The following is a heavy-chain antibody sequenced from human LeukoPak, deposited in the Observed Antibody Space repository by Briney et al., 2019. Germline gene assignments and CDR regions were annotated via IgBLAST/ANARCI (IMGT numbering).Heavy chain of an antibody. CDR1: GYSFTSYW. CDR3: ARTETYYGSGSYFDAFDI. D-gene: IGHD3-10*01. V-gene: IGHV5-51*01. CDR2: IYPGDSDT. Sequence: GESLKISCKGSGYSFTSYWIGWVRQMPGKGLEWMGIIYPGDSDTRYSPSFQGQVTISADKSISTAYLLWSSLKASDAAMYYCARTETYYGSGSYFDAFDIWGQGTMVTASS. J-gene: IGHJ3*02.